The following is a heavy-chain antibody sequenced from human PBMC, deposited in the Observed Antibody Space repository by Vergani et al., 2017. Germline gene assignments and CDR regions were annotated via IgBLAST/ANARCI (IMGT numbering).Heavy chain of an antibody. Sequence: QVQLQESGPGLLKTSETLSLTCGVSGGSFSDYYWSWIRQAPGRGLEWIGEVNHGGSTNYNPSLKSRVSISVDTSKNQFSLQLTSVTAAVSALYFCASIARAPSRRNPPPDDWGQGVLVAVAS. CDR3: ASIARAPSRRNPPPDD. V-gene: IGHV4-34*10. J-gene: IGHJ4*02. CDR2: VNHGGST. D-gene: IGHD3-16*02. CDR1: GGSFSDYY.